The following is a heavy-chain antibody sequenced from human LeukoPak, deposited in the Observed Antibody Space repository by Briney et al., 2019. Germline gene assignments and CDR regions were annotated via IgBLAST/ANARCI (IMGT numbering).Heavy chain of an antibody. J-gene: IGHJ6*03. CDR2: ITLSGTT. Sequence: GGSLRLSCAASGFTFSSYTTNWVRQAPGKGLEWLSFITLSGTTYYADSVQGRFTISRDNAKNSLYLQMSSLRADDTAVYYCARFAAGGSYYYYMDVWGKGTTVTVSS. CDR3: ARFAAGGSYYYYMDV. V-gene: IGHV3-48*01. CDR1: GFTFSSYT. D-gene: IGHD6-25*01.